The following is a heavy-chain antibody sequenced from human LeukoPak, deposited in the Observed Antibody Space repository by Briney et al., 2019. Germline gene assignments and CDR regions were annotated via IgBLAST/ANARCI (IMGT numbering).Heavy chain of an antibody. CDR3: ARDPKNTYCYDSSGFDF. CDR2: ISSSSSYI. D-gene: IGHD3-22*01. Sequence: PGGSLRLSCAASGFTISSYNMNWVCQRPRQGLDWDSSISSSSSYIYYADSVKGRFTISRENATDSLYLQMNSLRAEVTATYYCARDPKNTYCYDSSGFDFWGQGTLVTVSS. V-gene: IGHV3-21*01. J-gene: IGHJ4*02. CDR1: GFTISSYN.